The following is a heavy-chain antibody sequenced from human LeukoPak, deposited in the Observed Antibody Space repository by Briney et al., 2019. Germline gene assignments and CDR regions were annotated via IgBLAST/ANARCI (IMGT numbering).Heavy chain of an antibody. CDR3: ASPSSSSSTYDY. J-gene: IGHJ4*02. CDR2: INYSGST. CDR1: GGSISSSTYY. D-gene: IGHD6-6*01. V-gene: IGHV4-39*01. Sequence: SETLSLTCTASGGSISSSTYYWGWIRQPPGKGLEWIGSINYSGSTYYNPSLKSRVTISVDTSKNQFSLKLSSVTAADTAVYYCASPSSSSSTYDYCGQGALVTVSS.